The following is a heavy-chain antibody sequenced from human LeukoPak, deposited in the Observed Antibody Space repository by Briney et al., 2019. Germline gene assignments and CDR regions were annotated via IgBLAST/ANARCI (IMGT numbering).Heavy chain of an antibody. D-gene: IGHD3-10*01. Sequence: GGSLRLSCAASGFTFSSYGMHWVRQAPGKGLEWVAVIPYDGSNKYYADSVKGRFTISRDNSKNTLYLQMNSLRADDTAMYYCARDPDHGALDYWGQGTLVTVSS. CDR2: IPYDGSNK. CDR1: GFTFSSYG. J-gene: IGHJ4*02. CDR3: ARDPDHGALDY. V-gene: IGHV3-30*03.